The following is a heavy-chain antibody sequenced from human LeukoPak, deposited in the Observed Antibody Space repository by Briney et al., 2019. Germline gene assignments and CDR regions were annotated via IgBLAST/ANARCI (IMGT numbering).Heavy chain of an antibody. Sequence: GGSLRLSCVASGFTFGSYVMTWVRQAPVKGLEWVSSIRTSVGSTFYADSVKGRFTISRDNSKNTLYLQLSSLRAEDTAAYYCAKVNPPRGGRSGWYETNDYWGQGTLVTVSS. J-gene: IGHJ4*02. V-gene: IGHV3-23*01. CDR1: GFTFGSYV. D-gene: IGHD6-19*01. CDR3: AKVNPPRGGRSGWYETNDY. CDR2: IRTSVGST.